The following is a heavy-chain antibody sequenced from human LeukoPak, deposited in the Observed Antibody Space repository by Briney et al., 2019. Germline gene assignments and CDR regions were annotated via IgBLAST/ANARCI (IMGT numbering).Heavy chain of an antibody. D-gene: IGHD3-3*01. CDR1: GFTLSSYW. Sequence: GGSLRLSCAASGFTLSSYWMSWVRQAPGKGLEWVANIKQDGSEKYYVDSVKGRFTISRDNAKNSLYLQMNSLRAEDTAVYYCARDPGTIFGVQKGYYMDVWGKGTRFTVSS. CDR3: ARDPGTIFGVQKGYYMDV. J-gene: IGHJ6*03. V-gene: IGHV3-7*01. CDR2: IKQDGSEK.